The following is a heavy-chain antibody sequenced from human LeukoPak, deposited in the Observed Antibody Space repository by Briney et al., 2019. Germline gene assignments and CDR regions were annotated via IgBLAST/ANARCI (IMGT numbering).Heavy chain of an antibody. V-gene: IGHV3-23*01. J-gene: IGHJ4*02. CDR1: GFTFSSYA. D-gene: IGHD5-24*01. CDR2: ISGSGGST. Sequence: RGALRLSCAASGFTFSSYAISGVCEAPGGGVWSVSAISGSGGSTYYADSVKGRFTISRDNSKNTLYLQMNSLRAEDTAVYYCAKDQGGYNSYYFDYWGQGTLVTVSS. CDR3: AKDQGGYNSYYFDY.